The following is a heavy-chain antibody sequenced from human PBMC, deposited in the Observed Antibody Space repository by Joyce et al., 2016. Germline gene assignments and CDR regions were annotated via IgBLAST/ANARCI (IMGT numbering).Heavy chain of an antibody. CDR2: IIPIFDSG. CDR1: GGTFRNFA. V-gene: IGHV1-69*01. Sequence: QVQLVQSGAAVIKPGSSVKVSCKASGGTFRNFAINWVRQAPGQGLEWMGGIIPIFDSGNYAQEYHDRVTITADESTSTAYMEMRSLRSDDTAVYYCARKAAGGYCQDWGQGTLVTVSA. D-gene: IGHD6-13*01. J-gene: IGHJ1*01. CDR3: ARKAAGGYCQD.